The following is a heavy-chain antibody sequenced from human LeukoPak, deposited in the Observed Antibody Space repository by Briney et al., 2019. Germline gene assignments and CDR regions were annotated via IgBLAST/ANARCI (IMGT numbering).Heavy chain of an antibody. D-gene: IGHD6-13*01. J-gene: IGHJ4*02. V-gene: IGHV5-51*01. CDR3: ARGLGYSSSWPIDY. Sequence: GESLKISCEGSGYSFSRHWIAWVRQTPEKGLEWMGIIYPGDSDTRYSPSFQGQVTISADKSISTAYLQWSSLKASDTAMYYCARGLGYSSSWPIDYWGQGTLVTVSS. CDR2: IYPGDSDT. CDR1: GYSFSRHW.